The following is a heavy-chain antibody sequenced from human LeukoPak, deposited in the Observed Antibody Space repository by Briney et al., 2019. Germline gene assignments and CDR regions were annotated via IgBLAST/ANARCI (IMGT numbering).Heavy chain of an antibody. J-gene: IGHJ4*02. CDR2: INANSGGT. Sequence: ASVKVSCKASGYAFTAYYIHWVRQAPGQGLEWMGWINANSGGTFYARKFQGRVTMTRDTSISTTYMELSRLTSDDTAVYYCARRPAVGGIRFFDYWGQGTLVTVSS. CDR1: GYAFTAYY. V-gene: IGHV1-2*02. CDR3: ARRPAVGGIRFFDY. D-gene: IGHD6-19*01.